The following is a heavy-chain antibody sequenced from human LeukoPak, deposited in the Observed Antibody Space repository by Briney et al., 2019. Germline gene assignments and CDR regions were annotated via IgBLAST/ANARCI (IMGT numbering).Heavy chain of an antibody. V-gene: IGHV3-23*01. Sequence: GGSLSLLCAPSGFTFSSYAMSWVRQAPGKGREWVSAISGSGGSTHYADSVKGRFTISRDNSKNTLYLQMNSLRAEDTAVYYCAKAITLVVKDAFDIWGQGTMVTVSS. CDR1: GFTFSSYA. CDR2: ISGSGGST. D-gene: IGHD3-22*01. J-gene: IGHJ3*02. CDR3: AKAITLVVKDAFDI.